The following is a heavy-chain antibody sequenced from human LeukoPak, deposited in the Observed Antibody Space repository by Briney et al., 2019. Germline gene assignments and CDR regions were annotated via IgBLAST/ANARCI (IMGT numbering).Heavy chain of an antibody. CDR3: AKGAYGSGSYYNG. CDR1: GFTFSSYW. V-gene: IGHV3-23*01. CDR2: ISGSGGST. Sequence: QTGGSLRLSCAASGFTFSSYWMSWVRQAPGKGLEWVSAISGSGGSTYYADSVKGRFTISRDNSKNTLYLQMNSLRAEDTAVYYCAKGAYGSGSYYNGWGQGTLVTVSS. D-gene: IGHD3-10*01. J-gene: IGHJ4*02.